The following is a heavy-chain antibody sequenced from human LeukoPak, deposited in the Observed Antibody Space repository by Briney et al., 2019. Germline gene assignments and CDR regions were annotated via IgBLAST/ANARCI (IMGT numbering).Heavy chain of an antibody. J-gene: IGHJ4*02. D-gene: IGHD6-6*01. CDR2: IQYDGTNK. CDR3: ASLRGSSPYYFDY. V-gene: IGHV3-30*02. Sequence: GGSLRLSCAASGFTFSSYGMHWVRQPPGKGLEWVAFIQYDGTNKYYADSVRGRFTFSRDNSKNTLYLQMNSLRVEDTAVYYCASLRGSSPYYFDYWGQGTLVTVSS. CDR1: GFTFSSYG.